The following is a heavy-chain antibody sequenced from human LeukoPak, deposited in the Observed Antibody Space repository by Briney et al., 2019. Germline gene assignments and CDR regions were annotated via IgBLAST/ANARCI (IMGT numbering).Heavy chain of an antibody. J-gene: IGHJ3*02. V-gene: IGHV3-23*01. Sequence: GGSLRLSCAASGFTFSSYAMSWVRQAPGKGLEWVSAISGSGDNTYYADSVKGRFIISRDNSQNTLYVQMNSLRAEDTAVYYCAKDQGYSSAWYSRDGFDMWGQGTMVTVSS. D-gene: IGHD6-19*01. CDR1: GFTFSSYA. CDR2: ISGSGDNT. CDR3: AKDQGYSSAWYSRDGFDM.